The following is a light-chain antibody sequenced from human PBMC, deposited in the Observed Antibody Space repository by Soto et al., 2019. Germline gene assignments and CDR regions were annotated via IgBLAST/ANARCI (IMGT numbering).Light chain of an antibody. Sequence: EIVLTQSPGTLSLSPGEGATVSCRVSQSINSKSLVWYQRKFGQAPRHLIYNTASRATGIPDRFSGRGSGTDLTLSISRLQPEDFVVYCCQHDSGSFIVGPGAKVDFK. CDR1: QSINSKS. CDR3: QHDSGSFI. V-gene: IGKV3-20*01. J-gene: IGKJ3*01. CDR2: NTA.